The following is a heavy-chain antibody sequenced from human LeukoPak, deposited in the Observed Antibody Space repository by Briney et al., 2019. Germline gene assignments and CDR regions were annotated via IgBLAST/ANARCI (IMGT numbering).Heavy chain of an antibody. V-gene: IGHV1-69*13. CDR1: GGTFSSYA. J-gene: IGHJ4*02. D-gene: IGHD2-2*01. CDR3: ARDRTDNIVVVPAAY. CDR2: IIPIFGTA. Sequence: ASVKVPCKASGGTFSSYAISWVRQAPGQGLEWMGGIIPIFGTANYAQKFQGRVTITADESTSTAYMELSSLRSEDTAVYYCARDRTDNIVVVPAAYWGQGTLVTVSS.